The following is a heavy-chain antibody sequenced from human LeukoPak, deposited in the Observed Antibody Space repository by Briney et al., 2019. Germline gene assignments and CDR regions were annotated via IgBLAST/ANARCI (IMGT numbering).Heavy chain of an antibody. V-gene: IGHV4-59*11. CDR1: GGSIHHHY. CDR2: IYDRGRP. CDR3: AREDRASSWFAPGIGN. Sequence: SVTLSLPYTVCGGSIHHHYWIWIQQPPAKALEWPGYIYDRGRPNYNPSLKSQVTISVATSKNQCSLRLTSVPAADTAVYYCAREDRASSWFAPGIGNWGRGTLVTVS. J-gene: IGHJ4*02. D-gene: IGHD6-13*01.